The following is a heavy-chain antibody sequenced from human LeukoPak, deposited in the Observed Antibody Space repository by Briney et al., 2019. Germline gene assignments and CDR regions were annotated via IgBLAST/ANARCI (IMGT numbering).Heavy chain of an antibody. Sequence: SETLSLTCTVSGDSISSGSYYWSWIRQPAGKGLEWIGLIYTSGSTNYNPSLKSRVTISVDTSKNQFSLKLSSVTAADTAVYYCARTSMIVVVRGAFDIWGQGTMVTVSS. CDR2: IYTSGST. J-gene: IGHJ3*02. D-gene: IGHD3-22*01. V-gene: IGHV4-61*02. CDR1: GDSISSGSYY. CDR3: ARTSMIVVVRGAFDI.